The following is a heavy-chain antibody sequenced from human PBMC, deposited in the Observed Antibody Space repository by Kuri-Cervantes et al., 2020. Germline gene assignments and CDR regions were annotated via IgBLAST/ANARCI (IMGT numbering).Heavy chain of an antibody. Sequence: SETLSLTCTVSGGSISSYYWSWIRRPAGKGLEWIGRIYTSGSTNYNPSLKSRVTISVDTSKNQFSLKLSSVTAADTAVYYCASAGRDRDYYYGMDVWGQGTTVTVSS. V-gene: IGHV4-4*07. CDR3: ASAGRDRDYYYGMDV. CDR1: GGSISSYY. CDR2: IYTSGST. J-gene: IGHJ6*02. D-gene: IGHD3-10*01.